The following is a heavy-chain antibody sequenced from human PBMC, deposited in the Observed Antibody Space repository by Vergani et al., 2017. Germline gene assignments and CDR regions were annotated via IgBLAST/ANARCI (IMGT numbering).Heavy chain of an antibody. CDR1: GFKFSDHY. CDR2: ISPGASTV. J-gene: IGHJ6*02. Sequence: LVESGGGSVKPGGSLRLSCAASGFKFSDHYMSWIRQAPGKGLEWVSHISPGASTVSYTDSVTGRFTVSRDNDNNSLTLDMTILRVEDTAVYYCAKNPGISKTRNYYAMDVWGQGTTVIVSS. D-gene: IGHD1-14*01. CDR3: AKNPGISKTRNYYAMDV. V-gene: IGHV3-11*04.